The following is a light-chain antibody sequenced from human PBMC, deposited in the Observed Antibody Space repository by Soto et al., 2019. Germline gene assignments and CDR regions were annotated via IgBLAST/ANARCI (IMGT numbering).Light chain of an antibody. CDR3: QVWHKNTDQGV. CDR1: NIRSKS. CDR2: DDN. Sequence: SYELTQPPSVSVAPGQTAMITLAGDNIRSKSVHWYQQKPGQAPMMVVFDDNDRPSGIPERFSGSNSGNTATLTITRAEAGDEADNYCQVWHKNTDQGVLGTG. J-gene: IGLJ1*01. V-gene: IGLV3-21*02.